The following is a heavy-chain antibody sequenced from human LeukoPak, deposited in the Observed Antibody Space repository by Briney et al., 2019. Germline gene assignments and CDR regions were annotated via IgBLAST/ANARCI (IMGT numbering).Heavy chain of an antibody. CDR1: GGSISSSSYY. V-gene: IGHV4-39*01. J-gene: IGHJ3*02. CDR2: IYYSGST. Sequence: SETLSLTCTVPGGSISSSSYYWGWIRQPPGKGLEWIGSIYYSGSTYYNPSLKSRVTISVDTSKNQFSLKLSSVTAADTAVYYCATRHPDGAFDIWGQGTMVTVSS. CDR3: ATRHPDGAFDI.